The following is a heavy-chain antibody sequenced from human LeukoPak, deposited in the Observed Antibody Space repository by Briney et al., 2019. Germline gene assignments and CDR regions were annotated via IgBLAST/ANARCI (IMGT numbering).Heavy chain of an antibody. V-gene: IGHV3-23*01. Sequence: GGSLRLSCAASGFTFSSYAMSWVRQAPGKGLEWVSAISGSGGSTYYADSVKGRFTISRDNSKNTLYLQMNGLRAEDTAVYYGAKDGKRYSGGGYNWFDPWGQGTLVTVSS. CDR1: GFTFSSYA. J-gene: IGHJ5*02. D-gene: IGHD6-19*01. CDR3: AKDGKRYSGGGYNWFDP. CDR2: ISGSGGST.